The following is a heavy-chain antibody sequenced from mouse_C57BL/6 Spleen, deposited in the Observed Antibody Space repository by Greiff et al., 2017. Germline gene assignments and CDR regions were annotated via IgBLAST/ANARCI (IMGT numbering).Heavy chain of an antibody. CDR1: GYTFTSYW. CDR2: IDPSDSYT. J-gene: IGHJ1*03. D-gene: IGHD2-2*01. CDR3: ARGYYRYFDV. Sequence: QVQLQQPGAELVMPGASVKLSCKASGYTFTSYWMHWVKQRPGQGLEWIGEIDPSDSYTNYNQKFKGKSTFTVDKSSSTAYMQLSSLTSEDSAVYYCARGYYRYFDVWGTGTTVTVSS. V-gene: IGHV1-69*01.